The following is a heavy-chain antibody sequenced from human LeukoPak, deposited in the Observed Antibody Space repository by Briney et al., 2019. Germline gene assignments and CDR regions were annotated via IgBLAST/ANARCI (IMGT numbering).Heavy chain of an antibody. V-gene: IGHV4-61*02. D-gene: IGHD1-26*01. CDR3: ARHEYSGSYYGLSWFDP. J-gene: IGHJ5*02. Sequence: PSQTLSLTCTVSGGSISSGSYYWSWIRQPAGKGLEWIGRIYISGSTNYSPSLKSRVTISVDTSKNQLSLKLSSLTAADTAVYYCARHEYSGSYYGLSWFDPWGQGTLVTVSS. CDR1: GGSISSGSYY. CDR2: IYISGST.